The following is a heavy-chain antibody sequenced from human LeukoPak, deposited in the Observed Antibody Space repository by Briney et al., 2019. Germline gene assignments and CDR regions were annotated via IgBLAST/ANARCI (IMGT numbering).Heavy chain of an antibody. D-gene: IGHD6-6*01. CDR3: ARGPSSIAARPSLGFDY. Sequence: SETLSLTCAVYGGSFSGYYWSWIRQPPGKGLEWIGEINHSGSTNYNPSLKGRVTISVDTSKNQFSLKLSSVTAADTAVYYCARGPSSIAARPSLGFDYWGQGTLVTVSS. V-gene: IGHV4-34*01. J-gene: IGHJ4*02. CDR2: INHSGST. CDR1: GGSFSGYY.